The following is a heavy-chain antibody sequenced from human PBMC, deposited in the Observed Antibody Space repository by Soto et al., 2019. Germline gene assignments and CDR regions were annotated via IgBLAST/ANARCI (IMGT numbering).Heavy chain of an antibody. CDR1: GYTFSNYG. J-gene: IGHJ5*02. CDR3: ARVVPGAEAWFGP. D-gene: IGHD2-2*01. V-gene: IGHV1-18*01. Sequence: QVQRLQSGGEVKRPGASVKVSCKTSGYTFSNYGITWVRQAPGQPLEWRGWISLYSDGTNYAQKFQCRVSMTTDTSTTTAYMELRSLRSDDTAVYYCARVVPGAEAWFGPWGQGTLVTVSS. CDR2: ISLYSDGT.